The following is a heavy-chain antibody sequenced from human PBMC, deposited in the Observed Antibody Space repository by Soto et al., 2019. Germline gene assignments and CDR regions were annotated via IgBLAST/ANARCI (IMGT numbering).Heavy chain of an antibody. CDR1: GASISTYY. J-gene: IGHJ5*02. Sequence: PSETLSLTCTVSGASISTYYWSWIRQPPGKGLEWIGYIYYSGSTNYKPSLKSRVTISVDTSKNQFSLKLSSVTAADTAVYYCARDNLAAPNWFDPWGQGSLVTVSS. D-gene: IGHD6-13*01. CDR2: IYYSGST. CDR3: ARDNLAAPNWFDP. V-gene: IGHV4-59*01.